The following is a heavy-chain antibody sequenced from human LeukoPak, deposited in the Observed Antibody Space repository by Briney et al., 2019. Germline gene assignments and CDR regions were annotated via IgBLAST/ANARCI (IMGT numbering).Heavy chain of an antibody. Sequence: TGGSLRLSCTASGFTFSNAWMSWVRQAPGKGLEWVGRVKGKTDGAAADYAAPVKGRFSISTDDSRDTLYLQMRGLKTEDTAVYYCITAHNWGHGTLVTVSS. CDR2: VKGKTDGAAA. CDR1: GFTFSNAW. CDR3: ITAHN. D-gene: IGHD2-21*01. J-gene: IGHJ4*01. V-gene: IGHV3-15*01.